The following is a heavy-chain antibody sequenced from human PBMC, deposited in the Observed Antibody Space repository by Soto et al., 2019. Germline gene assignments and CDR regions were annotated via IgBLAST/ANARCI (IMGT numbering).Heavy chain of an antibody. J-gene: IGHJ6*03. D-gene: IGHD2-21*01. CDR3: GRIRGDNCGAYDYVAV. CDR2: IYTGGSI. CDR1: GFSVSSNY. V-gene: IGHV3-53*04. Sequence: EVHLVDSGGGLVQPGGSLRLSCAASGFSVSSNYMSWVRQAPGKGLEWVSVIYTGGSIYYADSVEGRFTISRDNSKNTLYLQLNTLRAEDTAVFYCGRIRGDNCGAYDYVAVGGNGTTVSVSS.